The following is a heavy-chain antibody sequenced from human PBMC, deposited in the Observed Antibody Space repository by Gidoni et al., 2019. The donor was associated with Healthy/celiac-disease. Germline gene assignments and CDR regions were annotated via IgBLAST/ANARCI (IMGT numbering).Heavy chain of an antibody. V-gene: IGHV1-46*01. J-gene: IGHJ4*02. CDR3: ARQTYSSGILSRIGYFDY. CDR1: GYTFTSYY. Sequence: QVQLVQSGAEVKKPGASVTVSCKASGYTFTSYYMHWVRQAPGQGLEWMGIINPSGGSTSYAQKFQGRVTMTRDTSTSTVYMELSSLRSEDTAVYYCARQTYSSGILSRIGYFDYWGQGTLVTVSS. CDR2: INPSGGST. D-gene: IGHD3-22*01.